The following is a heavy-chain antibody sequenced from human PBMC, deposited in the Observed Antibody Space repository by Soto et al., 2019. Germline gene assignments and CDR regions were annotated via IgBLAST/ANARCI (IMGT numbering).Heavy chain of an antibody. J-gene: IGHJ6*02. V-gene: IGHV3-30*04. CDR3: ARDDILVIPGGSYNYGMDV. D-gene: IGHD2-2*01. CDR2: VAYDGRSK. Sequence: QVQLVESGGGVVQPGRSLRLSCAASGFTFSDYAMHWVRQAPGKGLEWVAVVAYDGRSKYYADSVKGRFTISRDNSRTTVYLQMNSLRDEDTAMYYCARDDILVIPGGSYNYGMDVWATGPRSPSP. CDR1: GFTFSDYA.